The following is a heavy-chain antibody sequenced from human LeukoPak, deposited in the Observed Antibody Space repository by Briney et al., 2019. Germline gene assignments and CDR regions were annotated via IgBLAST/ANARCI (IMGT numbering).Heavy chain of an antibody. CDR3: AKASVWTMVRVVSYFDE. Sequence: GGSLRLSCAVSGFTFSYYAMNWVSQAPGKGLEWVSAISGSGGRTYYADSVKGRFTISRDNSKNTVYLQMSSLRAEDTAVYYCAKASVWTMVRVVSYFDEWGQGIQVTVSS. D-gene: IGHD3-10*01. J-gene: IGHJ4*02. CDR1: GFTFSYYA. V-gene: IGHV3-23*01. CDR2: ISGSGGRT.